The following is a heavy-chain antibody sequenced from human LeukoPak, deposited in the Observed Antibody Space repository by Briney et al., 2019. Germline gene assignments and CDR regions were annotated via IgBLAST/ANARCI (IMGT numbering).Heavy chain of an antibody. D-gene: IGHD6-13*01. V-gene: IGHV3-21*01. CDR3: ARDGHGDSSSWRFRFDP. Sequence: TGGSLRLSCAASGFTFSSYSMNWVRQAPGKGLEWVSSISSSSSYIYYADSVKGRFTISRDSAKNSLYLQMNSLRAEDTAVYYCARDGHGDSSSWRFRFDPWGQGTLVTVSS. J-gene: IGHJ5*02. CDR2: ISSSSSYI. CDR1: GFTFSSYS.